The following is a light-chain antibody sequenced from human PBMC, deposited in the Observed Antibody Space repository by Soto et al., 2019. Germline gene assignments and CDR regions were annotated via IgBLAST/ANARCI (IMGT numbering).Light chain of an antibody. CDR3: QHSYSPPFT. J-gene: IGKJ3*01. V-gene: IGKV1-39*01. CDR2: AAS. CDR1: QSIRTY. Sequence: DIQMTQSPSSLSASVGDRVTVSCRASQSIRTYLNWYQQKPGKAPKLLIYAASTLQSGVPSRFSASGSGTDSNLTISSLQPEDFATYYCQHSYSPPFTFGPGTKVDI.